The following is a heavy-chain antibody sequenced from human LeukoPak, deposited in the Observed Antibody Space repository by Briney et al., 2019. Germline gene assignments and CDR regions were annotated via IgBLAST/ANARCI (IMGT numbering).Heavy chain of an antibody. D-gene: IGHD1-26*01. Sequence: NPSETLSLTCTVSGGSISSYYWSWIRQPPGKGLEWIGYIYYSGSTNYNPSLKSRVTISVDTSKNHFSLKVSSVTAADTAVYYCARHGASYPYSYWGQGTLVTVSS. CDR3: ARHGASYPYSY. CDR1: GGSISSYY. J-gene: IGHJ4*02. V-gene: IGHV4-59*08. CDR2: IYYSGST.